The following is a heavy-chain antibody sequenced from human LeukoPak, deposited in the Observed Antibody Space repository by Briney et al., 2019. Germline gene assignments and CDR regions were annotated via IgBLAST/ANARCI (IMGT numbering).Heavy chain of an antibody. V-gene: IGHV3-23*01. Sequence: GGSLGLSWAASGFTFSCYVMSWVRPAPGEGLELVSAISGSGGSTYYADSVRGRFTISRDNSKNTLCLQMNSLRAEDTAVYYWANRGIAARVYWGQGTLVTVSS. J-gene: IGHJ4*02. D-gene: IGHD6-25*01. CDR2: ISGSGGST. CDR1: GFTFSCYV. CDR3: ANRGIAARVY.